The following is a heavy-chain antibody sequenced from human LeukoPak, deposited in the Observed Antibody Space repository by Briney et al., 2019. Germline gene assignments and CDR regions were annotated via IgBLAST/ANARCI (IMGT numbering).Heavy chain of an antibody. CDR3: VRDKYCTDGVCFILDK. Sequence: PGGSLRLSCAASGFTFSTYSMNWVRQAPGKGLEWVSYINSSSATIHYADSVKGRFTVSRDNARNSLFLQMNSLRVEDTAVYYCVRDKYCTDGVCFILDKWGQGTLVTVSS. J-gene: IGHJ4*02. D-gene: IGHD2-8*01. V-gene: IGHV3-48*04. CDR1: GFTFSTYS. CDR2: INSSSATI.